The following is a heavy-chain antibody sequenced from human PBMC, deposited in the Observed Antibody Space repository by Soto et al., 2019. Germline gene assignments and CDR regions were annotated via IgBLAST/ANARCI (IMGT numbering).Heavy chain of an antibody. D-gene: IGHD6-19*01. V-gene: IGHV4-39*01. CDR2: IYYSGAA. CDR1: GGSISGSSYY. CDR3: TDMLGQWLPRD. J-gene: IGHJ4*02. Sequence: QLQLQESGPGLVKPSETLSLTCTVSGGSISGSSYYWGWIRQRPGKGLEWIGTIYYSGAAYYNPSLQRRVTLSVDTSSNQFSMKLNSVTAADTAVYYGTDMLGQWLPRDWGQGTVVTVSS.